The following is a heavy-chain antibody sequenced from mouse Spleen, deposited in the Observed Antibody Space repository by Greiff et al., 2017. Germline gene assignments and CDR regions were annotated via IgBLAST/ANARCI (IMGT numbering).Heavy chain of an antibody. CDR1: GYSFTDYN. Sequence: VQLQQPGAELVKPGASVKLSCKASGYSFTDYNMNWVKQSNGKSLEWIGVINPNYGTTSYNQKFKGKATLTVDQSSSTAYMQLNSLTSEDSAVYYCARANWDEGYAMDYWGQGTSVTVSS. CDR2: INPNYGTT. J-gene: IGHJ4*01. CDR3: ARANWDEGYAMDY. V-gene: IGHV1-39*01. D-gene: IGHD4-1*01.